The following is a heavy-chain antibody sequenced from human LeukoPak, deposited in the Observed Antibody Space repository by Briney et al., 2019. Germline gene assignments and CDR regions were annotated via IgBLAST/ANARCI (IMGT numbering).Heavy chain of an antibody. CDR1: GLTFSSYG. V-gene: IGHV3-23*01. J-gene: IGHJ5*02. CDR3: AKGPTRNYYGSGSSPRFDP. D-gene: IGHD3-10*01. CDR2: ISGSGGST. Sequence: PGGSLRLSCAASGLTFSSYGMSWVRQAPGKGLEWVSAISGSGGSTYYADSVKGRFTISRDNSKNTLYLQMNSLRAEDTAVYYCAKGPTRNYYGSGSSPRFDPWGQGTLVTVSS.